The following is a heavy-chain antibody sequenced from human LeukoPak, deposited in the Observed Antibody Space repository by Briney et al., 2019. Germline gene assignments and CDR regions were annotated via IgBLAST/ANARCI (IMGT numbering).Heavy chain of an antibody. J-gene: IGHJ4*02. CDR3: ARVLYDFWSGLHYFDY. CDR1: GFTFSSYW. V-gene: IGHV3-7*01. CDR2: IKQDGSEK. Sequence: PGGSLRLSCAASGFTFSSYWMSWVRQAPGKGLEWVANIKQDGSEKYYVDSVKGRFTISRDNAKNSLYLQMNSLRAEDTAVYYCARVLYDFWSGLHYFDYWGQGTLVTVSS. D-gene: IGHD3-3*01.